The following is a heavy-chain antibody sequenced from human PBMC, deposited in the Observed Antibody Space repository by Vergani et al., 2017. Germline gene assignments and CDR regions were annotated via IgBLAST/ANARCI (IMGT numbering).Heavy chain of an antibody. CDR3: ARRCSGGSCYSGYYYYGMDV. V-gene: IGHV4-39*01. Sequence: QLQLQESGPGLVKPSETLSLTCTVSGGSISSSSYYWGWIRQPPGKGLEWIGSIYYSGSTYYNPSLKSRVTISVDTSKNQFSLKLSSVTAADTAVYYCARRCSGGSCYSGYYYYGMDVWGQGTTVTVSS. CDR1: GGSISSSSYY. CDR2: IYYSGST. J-gene: IGHJ6*02. D-gene: IGHD2-15*01.